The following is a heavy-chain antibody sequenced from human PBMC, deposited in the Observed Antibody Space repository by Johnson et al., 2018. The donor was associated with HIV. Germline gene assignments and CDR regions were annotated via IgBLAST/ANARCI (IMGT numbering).Heavy chain of an antibody. CDR3: ARVTGGYYSSSFGNAFDI. CDR2: INWNGGST. V-gene: IGHV3-20*04. Sequence: VQLVESGGGLVKPGGSLRLSCAASGFTFSDYYMSWIRQAPGKGLEWVSGINWNGGSTGYADSVKGRFTISRDNAKNSLYLQMNSLRLEDTALFYCARVTGGYYSSSFGNAFDIWGQGTMLTVSS. D-gene: IGHD6-6*01. J-gene: IGHJ3*02. CDR1: GFTFSDYY.